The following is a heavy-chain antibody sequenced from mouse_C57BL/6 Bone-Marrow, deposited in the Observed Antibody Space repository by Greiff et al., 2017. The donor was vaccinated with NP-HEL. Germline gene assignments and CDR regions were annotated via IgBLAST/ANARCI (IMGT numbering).Heavy chain of an antibody. D-gene: IGHD1-1*01. CDR3: ARDYYGSIGY. J-gene: IGHJ4*01. CDR2: SRNKANDYTT. CDR1: GFTFSDFY. V-gene: IGHV7-1*01. Sequence: EVQRVESGGGLVQSGRSLRLSCATSGFTFSDFYMEWVRQAPGKGLEWIAASRNKANDYTTEYSASVKGRFIVSRDTSQSILYLQMNALRAEDTAIYYCARDYYGSIGYWGQGTSVTVSS.